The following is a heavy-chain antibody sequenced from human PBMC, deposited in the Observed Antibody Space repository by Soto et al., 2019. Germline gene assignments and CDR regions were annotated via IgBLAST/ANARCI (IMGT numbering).Heavy chain of an antibody. V-gene: IGHV4-59*01. D-gene: IGHD3-16*01. CDR2: IHYSGNT. CDR3: ARPRGGGGDGYYYYGMDV. Sequence: QVQLPESGPGLVKPSETLSLTCTVSGGSISSYYWSWIRQPPGKGLEWIGYIHYSGNTNYNPSLKSRVTISVDTSKNQFSLKLSSVTAADTAVYYWARPRGGGGDGYYYYGMDVWGQGTTVTVSS. CDR1: GGSISSYY. J-gene: IGHJ6*02.